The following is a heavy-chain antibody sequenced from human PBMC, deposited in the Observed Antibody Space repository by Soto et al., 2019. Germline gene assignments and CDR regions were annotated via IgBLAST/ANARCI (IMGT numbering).Heavy chain of an antibody. D-gene: IGHD4-17*01. CDR2: IDPSDSYT. V-gene: IGHV5-10-1*01. CDR3: ARPLAVTTSYYYGMDV. J-gene: IGHJ6*02. Sequence: GGSMKISCKGSGYSFTSYWISWVRQMPGKGLEWIGRIDPSDSYTNYSPSFQGHVTISADKSISTAYLQWSSLKASDTAMYYCARPLAVTTSYYYGMDVWGQGTTVTVSS. CDR1: GYSFTSYW.